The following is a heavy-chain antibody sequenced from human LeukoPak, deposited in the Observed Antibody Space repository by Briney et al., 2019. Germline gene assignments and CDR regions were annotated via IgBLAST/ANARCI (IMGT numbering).Heavy chain of an antibody. Sequence: PETLSLTCTVSGGSISSSSYYWGWIRQPPGKGLEWIGSIYYSGSTYYNPSLKSRVTISVDTSKNQFSLKLSSVTAADTAVYYCARTIPSVGATLFDYWGQGTLVTVSS. CDR3: ARTIPSVGATLFDY. D-gene: IGHD1-26*01. CDR2: IYYSGST. V-gene: IGHV4-39*07. J-gene: IGHJ4*02. CDR1: GGSISSSSYY.